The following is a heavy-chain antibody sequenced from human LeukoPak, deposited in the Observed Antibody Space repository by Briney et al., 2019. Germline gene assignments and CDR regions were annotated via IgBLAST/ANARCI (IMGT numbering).Heavy chain of an antibody. CDR2: IYYSGST. CDR3: ARDLLRQWEPPGRNEYYYGMDV. J-gene: IGHJ6*02. CDR1: GGSISSYY. Sequence: PSETLSLTCTVSGGSISSYYWSWIRQPPGKGLEWIGYIYYSGSTNYNPSLKSRVTISVDTSKNQFSLKLSSVTAADTAVYYCARDLLRQWEPPGRNEYYYGMDVWGQGTTVTVSS. D-gene: IGHD1-26*01. V-gene: IGHV4-59*01.